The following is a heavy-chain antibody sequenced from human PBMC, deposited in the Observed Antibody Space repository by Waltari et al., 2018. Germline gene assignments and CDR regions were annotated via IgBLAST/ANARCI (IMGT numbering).Heavy chain of an antibody. CDR2: ISISGT. Sequence: EVQLLQSGGGLVQPGGSLRLSCAASGFTFSNYAMAWVRQTPGKGREWVSGISISGTYHADSVKGRLTLSRDNSKDTLDLQMNSLRADDTAVYYCAKAALDYYGSGAYFDHWGQGALVTVSS. CDR1: GFTFSNYA. J-gene: IGHJ4*02. V-gene: IGHV3-23*01. D-gene: IGHD3-10*01. CDR3: AKAALDYYGSGAYFDH.